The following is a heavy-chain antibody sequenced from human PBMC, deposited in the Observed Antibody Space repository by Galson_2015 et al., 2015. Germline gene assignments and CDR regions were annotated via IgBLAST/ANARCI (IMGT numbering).Heavy chain of an antibody. CDR1: GFTFSSYA. Sequence: SLRLSCAASGFTFSSYAMSWVRQAPGKGLEWVSAISGSGGRTYYADSVKGRFTISRDSSENTLYLQMNSLKTEDTAVYFCTRIYKGGAFDIWGQGTVVTVSS. V-gene: IGHV3-23*01. CDR3: TRIYKGGAFDI. D-gene: IGHD5-24*01. CDR2: ISGSGGRT. J-gene: IGHJ3*02.